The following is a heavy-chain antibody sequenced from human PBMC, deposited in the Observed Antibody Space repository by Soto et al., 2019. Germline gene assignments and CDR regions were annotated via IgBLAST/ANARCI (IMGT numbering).Heavy chain of an antibody. CDR3: TTFEARGVR. CDR2: IKSKTDGGTS. Sequence: EVQLVESGGGLVKPGGSLRLSCAASGFTFSNAWMSWVRQAPGKGLEWVGRIKSKTDGGTSDYAAPVQGRFTLARDDAKNTLDLQMSSLKPEYPAVYYCTTFEARGVRWGQGALVTVPS. J-gene: IGHJ4*01. CDR1: GFTFSNAW. D-gene: IGHD3-10*01. V-gene: IGHV3-15*01.